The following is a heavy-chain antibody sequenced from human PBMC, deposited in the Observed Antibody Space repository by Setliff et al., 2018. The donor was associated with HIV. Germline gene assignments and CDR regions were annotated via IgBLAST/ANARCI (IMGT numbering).Heavy chain of an antibody. D-gene: IGHD3-22*01. Sequence: SETLSLTCTVSGGSISSGSYYWSWIRQPAGKGLEWIGRIYTSGSTNYNPSLKSRVTISVDTSKNQFSLKLSSVTAADTAVYYCARGGGYDSSGYYYYYYYYYMDVWGKGTTVTVSS. J-gene: IGHJ6*03. CDR3: ARGGGYDSSGYYYYYYYYYMDV. V-gene: IGHV4-61*02. CDR2: IYTSGST. CDR1: GGSISSGSYY.